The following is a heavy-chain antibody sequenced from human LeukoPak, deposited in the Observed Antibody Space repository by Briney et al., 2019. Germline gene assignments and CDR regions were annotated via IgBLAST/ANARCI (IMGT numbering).Heavy chain of an antibody. CDR1: GGSISTYY. CDR2: IYYSGSA. V-gene: IGHV4-59*01. CDR3: ARAAVTTSRYFQH. D-gene: IGHD4-17*01. Sequence: SETLSLTCTVSGGSISTYYWSWIRQPPGKGLEWIGYIYYSGSANYNPSLKSRVTISVDTSKNQFSLKLSSVTAADTAVYYCARAAVTTSRYFQHWGQGTLVTVSS. J-gene: IGHJ1*01.